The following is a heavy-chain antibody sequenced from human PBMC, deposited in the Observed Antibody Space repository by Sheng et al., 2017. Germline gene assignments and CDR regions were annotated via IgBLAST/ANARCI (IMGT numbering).Heavy chain of an antibody. V-gene: IGHV4-34*01. Sequence: QVQLQQWGAGLLKPSETLSLTCAVYGGSFSGSYWSWIRQPPGKGLEWIGEINHSGTINYNPSLKSRVTISMDTSKNQFSLKLTSVTAADTAVYYCARGKVLWANSGYPPVFDYWSQGTLVTVSS. J-gene: IGHJ4*02. CDR2: INHSGTI. CDR3: ARGKVLWANSGYPPVFDY. D-gene: IGHD3-22*01. CDR1: GGSFSGSY.